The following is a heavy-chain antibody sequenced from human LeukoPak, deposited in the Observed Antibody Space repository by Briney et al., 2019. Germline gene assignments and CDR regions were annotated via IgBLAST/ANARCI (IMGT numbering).Heavy chain of an antibody. V-gene: IGHV3-30*18. CDR3: AKDSLSYTYYYGMDV. D-gene: IGHD2-8*01. CDR2: ISYDGSNK. Sequence: GRSLRLSCAASGFTFSSYGMHWVRQAPGKGLEWVAVISYDGSNKYYADSVKGRFTISRDNSKNTPYLQMNSLRAEDTAVYYCAKDSLSYTYYYGMDVWGQGTTVTVSS. J-gene: IGHJ6*02. CDR1: GFTFSSYG.